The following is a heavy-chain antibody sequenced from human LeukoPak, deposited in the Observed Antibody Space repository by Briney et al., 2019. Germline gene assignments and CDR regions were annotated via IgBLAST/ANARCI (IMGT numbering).Heavy chain of an antibody. CDR1: GFTFNTYG. J-gene: IGHJ4*02. CDR3: ARAGGYCGRISCPYYFDY. CDR2: IRYNGNDN. Sequence: GGSLRLSCAASGFTFNTYGLHWVRQAPGKGLEWVAFIRYNGNDNYYTDSVKGRFTISRDNSKNTLYLQMNSLRGEDTAVYYCARAGGYCGRISCPYYFDYWGQGSLVAVSS. V-gene: IGHV3-30*02. D-gene: IGHD2-15*01.